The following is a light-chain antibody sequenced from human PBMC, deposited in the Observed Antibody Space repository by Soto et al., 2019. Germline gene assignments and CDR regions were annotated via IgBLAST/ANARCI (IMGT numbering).Light chain of an antibody. V-gene: IGLV2-8*01. CDR2: EVT. CDR3: SSFSGFSTV. J-gene: IGLJ1*01. Sequence: QSVLTQPPSASGSPGQSVTISCTGTSSDVGGYNYVSWYQQHPGKAPRLVIYEVTKRPSGVPDRFSGSKSGNTASLTVSGLQAYDEADYYCSSFSGFSTVFGTGPKLTVL. CDR1: SSDVGGYNY.